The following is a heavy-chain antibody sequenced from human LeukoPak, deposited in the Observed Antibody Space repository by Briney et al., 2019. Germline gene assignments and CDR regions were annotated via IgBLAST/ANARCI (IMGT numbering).Heavy chain of an antibody. CDR2: ISSSGSTI. Sequence: GGSLRLSCAASGFTFSSYEMNWVRRAPGKGLEWVSYISSSGSTIYYADSVKGRFTISRDNAKNSLYLQMNSLRAEDTAVYYCARDRHSAVNFDYWGQGTLVTVSS. D-gene: IGHD2-15*01. J-gene: IGHJ4*02. V-gene: IGHV3-48*03. CDR3: ARDRHSAVNFDY. CDR1: GFTFSSYE.